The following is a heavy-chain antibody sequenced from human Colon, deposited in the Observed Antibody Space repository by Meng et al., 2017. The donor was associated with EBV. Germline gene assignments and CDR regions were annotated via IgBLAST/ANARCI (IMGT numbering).Heavy chain of an antibody. V-gene: IGHV4-30-2*01. Sequence: QPLLQDSDSGLVQPSQSLSLTCAVSGDSISSGDYSWSWIRQPPGQGLEWIGYIYHGGTTYNTSLKSRVTISVDNSKNQFSLRLTSVTAADTAVYYCARGPYCGGDCYWFDPWGQGTLVTVSS. D-gene: IGHD2-21*02. CDR1: GDSISSGDYS. CDR3: ARGPYCGGDCYWFDP. J-gene: IGHJ5*02. CDR2: IYHGGTT.